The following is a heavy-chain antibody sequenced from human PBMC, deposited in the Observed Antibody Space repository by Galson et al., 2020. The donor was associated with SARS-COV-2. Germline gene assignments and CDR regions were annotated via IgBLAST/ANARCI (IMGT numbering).Heavy chain of an antibody. V-gene: IGHV3-64D*09. J-gene: IGHJ4*02. CDR1: GFTFSSYA. CDR2: ISSNGGST. CDR3: VKDSVTILGVFIAPFDY. Sequence: GGSLRLSCSASGFTFSSYAMHWVRQAPGKGLEYVSAISSNGGSTYYADSVKGRFTISRDNSKNTLYLQMSSLRAEDTAVYYCVKDSVTILGVFIAPFDYWGQGPLVPVSS. D-gene: IGHD3-3*01.